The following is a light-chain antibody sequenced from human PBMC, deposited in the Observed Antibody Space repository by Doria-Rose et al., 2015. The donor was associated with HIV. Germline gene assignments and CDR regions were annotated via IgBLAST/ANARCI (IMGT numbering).Light chain of an antibody. CDR3: QQYYTTPMYT. CDR1: QDISNS. V-gene: IGKV1-NL1*01. CDR2: GAS. J-gene: IGKJ2*01. Sequence: SASVGDRVTITCRARQDISNSLAWYQQIPGKAPKLLVYGASRLETGVPSSFSGGGSGTDYTLTISSLQPEDFATYYRQQYYTTPMYTLGQGTKLEIK.